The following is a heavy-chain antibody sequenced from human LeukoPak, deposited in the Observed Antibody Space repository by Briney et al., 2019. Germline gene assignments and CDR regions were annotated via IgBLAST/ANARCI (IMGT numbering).Heavy chain of an antibody. J-gene: IGHJ4*02. CDR3: ARDGRYGSGSYLDYFDY. Sequence: GGSLRLSCAASGFTVSSNYMSWVRQAPGKGLEWVSVIYSGGSTYYADPVKGRFTISRDNSKNTLYLQMNSLRTEDTAVYYCARDGRYGSGSYLDYFDYWGQGTLVTVSS. V-gene: IGHV3-66*01. D-gene: IGHD3-10*01. CDR1: GFTVSSNY. CDR2: IYSGGST.